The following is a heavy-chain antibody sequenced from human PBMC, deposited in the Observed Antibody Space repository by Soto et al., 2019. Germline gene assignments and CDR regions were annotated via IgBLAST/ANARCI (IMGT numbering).Heavy chain of an antibody. CDR3: AREGLTGTIGLYYYYGMDV. V-gene: IGHV4-59*01. CDR1: GGSISSYY. J-gene: IGHJ6*02. Sequence: QVQLQESGPGLVKPSETLSLTCTVSGGSISSYYWSWIRQPPGKGLEWIGYIYYSGSTNYNPSLKSRVTTSVDTSKTQFSLKLSSVTAADTAVYYCAREGLTGTIGLYYYYGMDVWGQGTTVTVSS. CDR2: IYYSGST. D-gene: IGHD1-7*01.